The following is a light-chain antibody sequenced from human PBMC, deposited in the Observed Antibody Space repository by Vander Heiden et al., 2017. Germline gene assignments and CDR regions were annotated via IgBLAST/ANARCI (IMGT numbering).Light chain of an antibody. CDR1: ENVFQY. Sequence: DIQMTQSPSPLSASVRDTISITCRTSENVFQYLHWYQQRPGRPPKLLIYDASTLQSGVPTRFSGGGSGTEYTLTVTGLQPEDFATYYCQQSFTSPRTFGPGTKVDV. V-gene: IGKV1-39*01. J-gene: IGKJ3*01. CDR3: QQSFTSPRT. CDR2: DAS.